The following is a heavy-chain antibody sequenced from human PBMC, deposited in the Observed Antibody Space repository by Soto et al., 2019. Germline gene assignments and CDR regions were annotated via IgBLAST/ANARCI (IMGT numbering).Heavy chain of an antibody. J-gene: IGHJ4*02. Sequence: EVQLVESGGGLVQPGRSLRLSCAASGFTFDDYAMHWVRQPPGKGLEWVSGITWNSGSKDYADSVKGRFTISRDNRKNSLYLQMNSQRGEDTALYYCTTTYPNDDSRVVAYWGQGTLVTVSS. CDR1: GFTFDDYA. D-gene: IGHD1-1*01. CDR3: TTTYPNDDSRVVAY. V-gene: IGHV3-9*01. CDR2: ITWNSGSK.